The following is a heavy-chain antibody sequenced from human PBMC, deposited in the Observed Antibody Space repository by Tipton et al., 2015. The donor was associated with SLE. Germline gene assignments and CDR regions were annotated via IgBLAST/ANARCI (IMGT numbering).Heavy chain of an antibody. J-gene: IGHJ3*02. V-gene: IGHV3-66*02. CDR2: IYSGGST. D-gene: IGHD6-13*01. CDR1: GFTFSSYS. CDR3: ARDWGYSSSWFDAFDI. Sequence: SLRLSCAASGFTFSSYSMSWVRQAPGKGLEWVSVIYSGGSTYYADSVKGRFTISRDNSKNTLYLQMNSLRAEDTAVYYCARDWGYSSSWFDAFDIWGQGTMVTVSS.